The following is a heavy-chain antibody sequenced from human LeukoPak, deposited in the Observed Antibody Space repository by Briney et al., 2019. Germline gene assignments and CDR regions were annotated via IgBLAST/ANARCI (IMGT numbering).Heavy chain of an antibody. CDR2: INPSGGST. Sequence: GASVKVSCKASGYTFTSYYMHWVRQAPGQGLEWMGIINPSGGSTSYAQKFQGRVTMTRNTSISTAYMELSSLRSEDTAVYYCARGPLYDYYFDYWGQGTLVTVSS. CDR3: ARGPLYDYYFDY. J-gene: IGHJ4*02. V-gene: IGHV1-46*01. CDR1: GYTFTSYY. D-gene: IGHD3-3*01.